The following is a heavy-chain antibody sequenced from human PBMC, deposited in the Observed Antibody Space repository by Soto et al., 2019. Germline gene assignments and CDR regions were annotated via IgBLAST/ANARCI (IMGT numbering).Heavy chain of an antibody. Sequence: ASVKVSCKASGYTFTIYCISWVRQAPGQGLEWMGWISAYNGNTNYARKLQGRVTMTTDTSTSTAYMELRSLRSDDTAVYYCARVSMITFGGVIVRYYYYGMGVWGQGTTVTVSS. CDR1: GYTFTIYC. J-gene: IGHJ6*02. V-gene: IGHV1-18*01. CDR2: ISAYNGNT. D-gene: IGHD3-16*02. CDR3: ARVSMITFGGVIVRYYYYGMGV.